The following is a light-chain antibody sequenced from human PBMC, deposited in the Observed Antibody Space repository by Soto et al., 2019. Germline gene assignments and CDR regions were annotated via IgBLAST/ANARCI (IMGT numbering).Light chain of an antibody. CDR3: QQFSSYPLT. CDR2: GAS. V-gene: IGKV3-20*01. Sequence: IVLTQSPGTLSLSPGERATLSCRASQSFNSIYLAWYQQKPGQAPRLLIYGASSRATGIPDRFSGSGSGTDFTLTISRLEPEDFAVYYCQQFSSYPLTFGGGTKVDI. J-gene: IGKJ4*01. CDR1: QSFNSIY.